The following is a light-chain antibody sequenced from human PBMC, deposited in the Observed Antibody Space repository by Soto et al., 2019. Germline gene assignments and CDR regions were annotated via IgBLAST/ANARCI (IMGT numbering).Light chain of an antibody. Sequence: QSALTQPASVSGSPGQSITISCTGTSTDVGRSNYVSWYQQHPGKAPKLLIYEVSSRPSGVSNRFSGSKSGNTASLTISGLQADDEADYYCSSYTSTTTLVVFGGGTKLTVL. V-gene: IGLV2-14*01. CDR3: SSYTSTTTLVV. J-gene: IGLJ2*01. CDR1: STDVGRSNY. CDR2: EVS.